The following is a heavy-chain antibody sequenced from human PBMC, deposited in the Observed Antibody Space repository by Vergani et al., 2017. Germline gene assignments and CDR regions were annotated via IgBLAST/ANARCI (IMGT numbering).Heavy chain of an antibody. CDR1: GFTFSSYG. V-gene: IGHV3-33*01. CDR3: AGPQGTSAYYYGGFDY. CDR2: IWYDGSKK. D-gene: IGHD3-22*01. Sequence: QVQLVESGGGVVQPERSLRLSCAASGFTFSSYGMHWVRQAPGKGLEWVAVIWYDGSKKDFADSVKGRFTISRDNSKNTLYLQMNSLRAEDTAVYYCAGPQGTSAYYYGGFDYWGQGILVTVSS. J-gene: IGHJ4*02.